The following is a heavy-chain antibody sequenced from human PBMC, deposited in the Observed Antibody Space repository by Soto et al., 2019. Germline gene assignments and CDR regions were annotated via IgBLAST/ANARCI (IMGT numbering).Heavy chain of an antibody. CDR1: GFTFSNYW. CDR3: ARDGACMDV. Sequence: GGSLRLSCAASGFTFSNYWMTWVRQSPGQGLEWLANIRQDGNEKYYADSVKGRFTISRDNAKNSLYLQMNSLRAEDTAVYYCARDGACMDVWGQGTTVTVSS. D-gene: IGHD3-16*01. J-gene: IGHJ6*02. V-gene: IGHV3-7*01. CDR2: IRQDGNEK.